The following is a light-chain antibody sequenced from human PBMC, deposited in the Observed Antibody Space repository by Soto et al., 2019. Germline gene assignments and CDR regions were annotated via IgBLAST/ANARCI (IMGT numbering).Light chain of an antibody. CDR3: QQYNNWPPWT. V-gene: IGKV3-15*01. Sequence: EIVLTQSPGTLSLSPGERATLSWRASQSVSDKLAWYQQKPGQAPRLLIYHASARATGIPARFSGSGSGTEFTLTISGLQSEDFAVYYCQQYNNWPPWTFGQGTKV. CDR2: HAS. CDR1: QSVSDK. J-gene: IGKJ1*01.